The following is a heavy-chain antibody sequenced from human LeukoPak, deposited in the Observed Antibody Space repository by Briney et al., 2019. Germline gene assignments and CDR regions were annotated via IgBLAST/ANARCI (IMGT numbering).Heavy chain of an antibody. CDR2: INHSGST. Sequence: SETLSLTCAVYGGSFSGYYWSWIRQPPGKGLEWIGEINHSGSTNYNPSLKSRVTISVDTSKNQFSLKLSSVTAADTAVYYCARQNYGGNLSFDYWGQGTLVTVSS. J-gene: IGHJ4*02. CDR3: ARQNYGGNLSFDY. D-gene: IGHD4-23*01. V-gene: IGHV4-34*01. CDR1: GGSFSGYY.